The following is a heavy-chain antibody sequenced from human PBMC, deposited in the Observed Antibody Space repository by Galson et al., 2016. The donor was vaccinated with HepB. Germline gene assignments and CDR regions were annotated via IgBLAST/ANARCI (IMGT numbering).Heavy chain of an antibody. CDR3: ARDRDRGYHWTGGKYYYYGIDV. CDR2: ISPDGSNQ. Sequence: SLRLSCAASGFIFSSYAMYWVRQAPGKGLEWVAVISPDGSNQYYADSVKGRFTVSRDNSKNTLFLQMNTLRPDDTAMFFCARDRDRGYHWTGGKYYYYGIDVWGQGTTVTVS. CDR1: GFIFSSYA. V-gene: IGHV3-30*04. J-gene: IGHJ6*02. D-gene: IGHD2-15*01.